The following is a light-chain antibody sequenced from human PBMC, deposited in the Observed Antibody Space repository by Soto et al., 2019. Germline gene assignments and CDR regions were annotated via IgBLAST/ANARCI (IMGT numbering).Light chain of an antibody. CDR2: DVS. V-gene: IGLV2-11*01. Sequence: QSALTQPRSVSGSPGQSVTISCTGTSSDVGGYNYVSWYQQHPGNAPKLMIYDVSKRPSGVPDRFSGSKSGNTASLTISGLQADDEADYSCGSYAGSYTYVFCTGTKLTVL. CDR3: GSYAGSYTYV. J-gene: IGLJ1*01. CDR1: SSDVGGYNY.